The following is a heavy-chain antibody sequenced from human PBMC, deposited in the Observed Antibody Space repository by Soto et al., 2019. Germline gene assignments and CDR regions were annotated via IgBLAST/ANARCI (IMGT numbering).Heavy chain of an antibody. J-gene: IGHJ3*02. CDR2: IYYTGST. D-gene: IGHD2-2*01. CDR1: GGSMSSYY. V-gene: IGHV4-59*08. CDR3: ARHLVPAASVTFDI. Sequence: SETLSLTCTVSGGSMSSYYWSWIRQPPGKGLEWIAYIYYTGSTNYNPSLKIRVTISVNTSKNQFSLKLSSVTAADTAVYFCARHLVPAASVTFDIWGQGTMVTVSS.